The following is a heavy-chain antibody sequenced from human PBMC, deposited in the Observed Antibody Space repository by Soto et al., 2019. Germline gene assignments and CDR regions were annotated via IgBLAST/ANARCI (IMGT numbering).Heavy chain of an antibody. CDR2: ISSGGSLI. CDR1: VFTFIDFY. D-gene: IGHD4-17*01. J-gene: IGHJ6*02. Sequence: GWSLRLSCASSVFTFIDFYMSWVRQAPGKGLEWISYISSGGSLIYYADSVKGRFTISRDNANNSLYLQMNSLRVEDTAVYYCVRDPPPDSETVYMDVWGQGNTVTVSS. V-gene: IGHV3-11*01. CDR3: VRDPPPDSETVYMDV.